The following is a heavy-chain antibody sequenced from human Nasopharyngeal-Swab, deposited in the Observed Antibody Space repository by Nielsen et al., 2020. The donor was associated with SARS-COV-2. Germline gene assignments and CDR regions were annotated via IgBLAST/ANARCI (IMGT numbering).Heavy chain of an antibody. CDR3: ARDSGSSRQDGGYYYYYGMDV. J-gene: IGHJ6*02. Sequence: GESLKISCAASGFTFSSYWMSWVRQAPGKGLEWVANIKQDGSEKYYVDSVKGRFTISRDNAKNSLYLQMNSLRAEDTAVYYCARDSGSSRQDGGYYYYYGMDVWGQGTTVTVSS. V-gene: IGHV3-7*01. CDR2: IKQDGSEK. CDR1: GFTFSSYW. D-gene: IGHD3-10*01.